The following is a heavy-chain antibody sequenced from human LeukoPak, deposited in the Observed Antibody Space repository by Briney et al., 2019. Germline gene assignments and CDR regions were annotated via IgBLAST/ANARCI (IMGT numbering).Heavy chain of an antibody. D-gene: IGHD3-3*01. V-gene: IGHV4-34*01. CDR1: GGSFSGYY. J-gene: IGHJ3*02. CDR2: INHSGST. CDR3: ARGKPVTIFGVVPAAFDI. Sequence: SETLSLTCAVYGGSFSGYYWSWIRQPPGKGLEWIGEINHSGSTNYNPSLKSRVTILVDTSKNQFSLKLSSVTAADTAVYYCARGKPVTIFGVVPAAFDIWGQGTMVTVSS.